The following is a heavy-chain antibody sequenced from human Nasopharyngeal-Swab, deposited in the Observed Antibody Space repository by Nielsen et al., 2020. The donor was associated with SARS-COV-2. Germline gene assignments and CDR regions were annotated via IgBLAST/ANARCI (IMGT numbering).Heavy chain of an antibody. CDR1: GYTLTGYY. D-gene: IGHD4-17*01. CDR2: INPHSRGT. CDR3: ARDDYGDYGYFGH. J-gene: IGHJ4*02. V-gene: IGHV1-2*02. Sequence: ASVKVSCKASGYTLTGYYMHWVRQAPGQGLDWMGWINPHSRGTKYAQKFQGRVTMTSDTSINTAYMELRRLRSDDTAVYYCARDDYGDYGYFGHWGQGTLVTVSS.